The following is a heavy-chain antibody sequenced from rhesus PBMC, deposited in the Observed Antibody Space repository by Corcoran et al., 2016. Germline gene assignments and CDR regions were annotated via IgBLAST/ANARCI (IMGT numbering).Heavy chain of an antibody. CDR1: GDSFSSYW. CDR2: NNGNSGST. J-gene: IGHJ5-2*02. Sequence: QVQLQESGPGLVKPSETLSLTCGVSGDSFSSYWWSWSRQPPGKGLEWVGGNNGNSGSTSYNPSLRKRLTNSKDGSKNQFSLKLSSVTAADTALYFCARYNAGSSSLDVWGRGVLVTVSS. CDR3: ARYNAGSSSLDV. D-gene: IGHD4-29*01. V-gene: IGHV4-80*01.